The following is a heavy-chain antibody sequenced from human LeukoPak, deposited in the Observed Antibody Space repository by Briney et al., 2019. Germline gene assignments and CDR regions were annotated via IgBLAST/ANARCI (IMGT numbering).Heavy chain of an antibody. J-gene: IGHJ6*02. CDR2: ISAYNGNT. CDR3: ARRESSGSYFGYYGMDV. Sequence: GASVKVSCKASGYTFTSYGISWVRQAPGQGLEWMGWISAYNGNTNYAQKLQGRVTMTTDTSMSTAYMELRSLRSDDTAVYYCARRESSGSYFGYYGMDVWGQGTTVTVSS. CDR1: GYTFTSYG. D-gene: IGHD3-10*01. V-gene: IGHV1-18*01.